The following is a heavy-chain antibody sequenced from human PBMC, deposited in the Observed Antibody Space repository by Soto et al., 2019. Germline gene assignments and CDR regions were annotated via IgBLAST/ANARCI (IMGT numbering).Heavy chain of an antibody. CDR3: ARAPQIVAMGRPFDY. Sequence: SETLSLTCAVYGGSFSGYSWNWIRQPPGKGLEWIGEINHSGSTNYNPSLKSRVTISLDTSKNQFSLRLTSLAAADTAVYFCARAPQIVAMGRPFDYWGQGILVTVSS. CDR1: GGSFSGYS. D-gene: IGHD5-12*01. J-gene: IGHJ4*02. CDR2: INHSGST. V-gene: IGHV4-34*01.